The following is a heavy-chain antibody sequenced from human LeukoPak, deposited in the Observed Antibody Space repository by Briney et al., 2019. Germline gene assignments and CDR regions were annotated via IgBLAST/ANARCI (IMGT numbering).Heavy chain of an antibody. Sequence: GRSLRLSCAASGFTFSSYGMNWVRQAPGKGLEWVAVMSYDGRNKHYADSVKGRFTISRDNSKNTLYLQMNSLRADDTAVYYCADEKQAFCGGDCHAPIHHWGRETLVTVSS. CDR2: MSYDGRNK. V-gene: IGHV3-30*18. J-gene: IGHJ5*02. CDR3: ADEKQAFCGGDCHAPIHH. CDR1: GFTFSSYG. D-gene: IGHD2-21*02.